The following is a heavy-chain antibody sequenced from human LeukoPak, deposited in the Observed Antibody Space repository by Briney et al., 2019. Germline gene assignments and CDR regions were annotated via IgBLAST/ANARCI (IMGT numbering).Heavy chain of an antibody. D-gene: IGHD5-24*01. Sequence: GGSQRLSCAASGFDFNTYWMDWVRQVPGKGLVWVSRINSDGTNTIYADSVKGRFTISRDNAKNTLSLQMTSLRAEDTAVYYCVRAGYRDAYNLWGQGTLVTASS. V-gene: IGHV3-74*01. J-gene: IGHJ4*02. CDR2: INSDGTNT. CDR1: GFDFNTYW. CDR3: VRAGYRDAYNL.